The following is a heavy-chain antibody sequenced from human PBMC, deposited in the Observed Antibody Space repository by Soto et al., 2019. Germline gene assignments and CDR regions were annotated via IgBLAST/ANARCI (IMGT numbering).Heavy chain of an antibody. J-gene: IGHJ4*02. CDR3: ATGNVDSMLEY. V-gene: IGHV4-4*02. Sequence: PSETLSLTCVVSDGSISTYDWWTWVRQPPGKGLEWIGKMFHSGGADYSPSLKSRVTISADSSKNHFSLRLTAVTAAGTAVYYCATGNVDSMLEYWGQGTQVTVSS. D-gene: IGHD3-3*01. CDR1: DGSISTYDW. CDR2: MFHSGGA.